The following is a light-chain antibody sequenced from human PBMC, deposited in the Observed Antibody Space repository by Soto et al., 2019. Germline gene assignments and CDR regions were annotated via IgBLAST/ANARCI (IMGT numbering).Light chain of an antibody. J-gene: IGLJ2*01. CDR2: DND. CDR1: SSNIGNNY. V-gene: IGLV1-51*01. CDR3: SSCTSNNNVV. Sequence: QSVLTQPPSVSAAPGQKVTISCSGSSSNIGNNYVSWYQQLPGTAPKFLIYDNDKRPSGIPDRFSGSKSGTSATLGITGLQTGDEADYYCSSCTSNNNVVFGGGTKVTVL.